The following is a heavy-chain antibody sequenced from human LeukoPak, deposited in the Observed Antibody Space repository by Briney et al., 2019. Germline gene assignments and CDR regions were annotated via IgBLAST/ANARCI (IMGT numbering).Heavy chain of an antibody. J-gene: IGHJ6*03. CDR3: ARGNVPQRRTVFGVVITGQPTNYVDV. Sequence: GGSLRLSCAASGFTFSIYTMHWVRQAPGKGLESVAAIIGNGGSTYYANSVKGRFTISRDDSKNTLYLQMGSLRAEDMAVYFCARGNVPQRRTVFGVVITGQPTNYVDVWGKGTTVTVSS. D-gene: IGHD3-3*01. V-gene: IGHV3-64*01. CDR2: IIGNGGST. CDR1: GFTFSIYT.